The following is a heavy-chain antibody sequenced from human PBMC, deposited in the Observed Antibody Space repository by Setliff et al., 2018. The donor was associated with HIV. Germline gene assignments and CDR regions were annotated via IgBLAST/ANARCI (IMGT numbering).Heavy chain of an antibody. CDR3: ARGPLKEQQLVLYAYYFDY. CDR1: GFTFSSYS. V-gene: IGHV3-48*04. Sequence: SLRLSCAASGFTFSSYSMNWVRQAPGKGLEWVSYISSSSSTIYYADSVKGRFTISRDNAKNSLYLQMNSLRAEDTAVYYCARGPLKEQQLVLYAYYFDYWGQGTLVTVSS. CDR2: ISSSSSTI. J-gene: IGHJ4*02. D-gene: IGHD6-13*01.